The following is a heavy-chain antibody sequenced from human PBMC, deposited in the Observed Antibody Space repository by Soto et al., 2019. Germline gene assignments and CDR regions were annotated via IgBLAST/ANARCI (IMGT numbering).Heavy chain of an antibody. CDR1: GYTLTELS. CDR3: ATARRVADFWSGYYYFDY. V-gene: IGHV1-24*01. J-gene: IGHJ4*02. CDR2: FDPEDGET. D-gene: IGHD3-3*01. Sequence: ASVKVSCKVSGYTLTELSMHWVRQAPGKGLEWVGGFDPEDGETIYAQKFQGRVTMTEDTSTDTAYMELSSLRSEDTAVYYCATARRVADFWSGYYYFDYWGQGTLVTVSS.